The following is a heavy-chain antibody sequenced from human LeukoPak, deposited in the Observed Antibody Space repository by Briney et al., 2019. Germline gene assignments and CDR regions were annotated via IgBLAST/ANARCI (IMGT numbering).Heavy chain of an antibody. J-gene: IGHJ4*02. D-gene: IGHD5-24*01. V-gene: IGHV3-48*03. Sequence: GGSLRLSCAASGFTFSSYEMNWVRQAPGKGLEWVSYISSSGSTIYYADSVKGRFTISRDNAKNSLYLQMNSLRAEDTAVYYCARDLQMATIAYYFDYWGQGTLVTVSS. CDR1: GFTFSSYE. CDR2: ISSSGSTI. CDR3: ARDLQMATIAYYFDY.